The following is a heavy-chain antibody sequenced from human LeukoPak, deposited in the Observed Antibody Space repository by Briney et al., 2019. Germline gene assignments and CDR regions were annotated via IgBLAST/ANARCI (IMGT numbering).Heavy chain of an antibody. V-gene: IGHV3-64*01. J-gene: IGHJ4*02. Sequence: EGSLRLSCAASGFTFSSYALHWVRQAAGKGLEYVSGISGNGDYTYYANSVEGRFTISRDNSKNTLYLQMGSRRPEDMAVYYCATACCACSSTSCYIDYWGQGTLVTVSS. CDR2: ISGNGDYT. CDR3: ATACCACSSTSCYIDY. D-gene: IGHD2-2*02. CDR1: GFTFSSYA.